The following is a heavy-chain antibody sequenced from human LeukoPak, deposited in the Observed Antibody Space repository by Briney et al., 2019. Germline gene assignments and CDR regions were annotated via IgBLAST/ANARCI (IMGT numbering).Heavy chain of an antibody. CDR2: IYTSGST. V-gene: IGHV4-61*02. CDR1: GGSISSGSYY. J-gene: IGHJ4*02. D-gene: IGHD4-17*01. Sequence: SETLSLTCTVSGGSISSGSYYWSWIRQPAGKGLEWIGRIYTSGSTNYNPSLKSRVTISVDTSKNQFSLKLSSVTAADTAVYYCARSHLDTVPFDYWGQGTLVTVSS. CDR3: ARSHLDTVPFDY.